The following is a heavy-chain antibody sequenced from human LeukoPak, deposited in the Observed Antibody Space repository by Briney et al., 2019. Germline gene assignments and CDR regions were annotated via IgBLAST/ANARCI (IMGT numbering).Heavy chain of an antibody. CDR3: AGTGLFFDY. D-gene: IGHD7-27*01. V-gene: IGHV4-59*01. CDR1: GASISGYY. Sequence: PSETLSLTCRVSGASISGYYWSWIRQPPGKGLEWIGHMYYSGGTTYNPSLKSRFSISLDTSKKHFSLKLSSVTAADTAVYYCAGTGLFFDYWSQGTLVTVSS. CDR2: MYYSGGT. J-gene: IGHJ4*02.